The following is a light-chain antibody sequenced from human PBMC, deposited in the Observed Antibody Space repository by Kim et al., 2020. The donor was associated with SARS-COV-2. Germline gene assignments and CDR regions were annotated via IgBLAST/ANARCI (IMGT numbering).Light chain of an antibody. CDR2: DVS. CDR1: RRDVGDYNY. J-gene: IGLJ2*01. V-gene: IGLV2-14*03. CDR3: SSYTSSSAVV. Sequence: QAITISCSRTRRDVGDYNYVSWYQQHRGKAPKLINYDVSNRSSGVSNRFSGSKSDNTASLTISGHQDEDEADYCCSSYTSSSAVVFGGGTKLTVL.